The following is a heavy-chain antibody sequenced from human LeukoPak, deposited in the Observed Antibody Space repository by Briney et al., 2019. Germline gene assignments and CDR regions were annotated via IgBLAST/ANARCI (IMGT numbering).Heavy chain of an antibody. Sequence: PGGSLRLSCAASGFIFRNYGMQWVRQAPGKGLEWLAVVSHDGRIKIYADSVKGRFTISRDNSKNTLDLEMFSLRTEDTAVYYCAKEPNSFTSGWYFQDWGQGALVIVSS. CDR3: AKEPNSFTSGWYFQD. CDR2: VSHDGRIK. D-gene: IGHD2-2*01. J-gene: IGHJ1*01. V-gene: IGHV3-30*18. CDR1: GFIFRNYG.